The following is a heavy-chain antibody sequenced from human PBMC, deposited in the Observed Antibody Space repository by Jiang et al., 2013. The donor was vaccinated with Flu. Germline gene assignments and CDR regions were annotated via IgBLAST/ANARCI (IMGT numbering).Heavy chain of an antibody. J-gene: IGHJ6*02. CDR3: ARRLFYGDPSDGYGMDV. V-gene: IGHV5-51*01. CDR2: TNPGDSDT. D-gene: IGHD4-17*01. Sequence: PGKGLEWMGITNPGDSDTRYSPSFQGQVTISADKSISTAYLQWSSLKASDTAMYYCARRLFYGDPSDGYGMDVWGQGTTVTVSS.